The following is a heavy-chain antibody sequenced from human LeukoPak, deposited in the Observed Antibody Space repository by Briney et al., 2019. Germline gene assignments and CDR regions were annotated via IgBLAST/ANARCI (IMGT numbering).Heavy chain of an antibody. D-gene: IGHD5-24*01. V-gene: IGHV4-30-2*01. CDR2: IYHSGAT. CDR1: GGSISSGPYS. Sequence: SETLSLTCAVSGGSISSGPYSWSWIRQPPGEGLEWIGYIYHSGATYYNPSLKSRLTISLDRSKNQFSLKLNSVTAADTAVYYCARVGDGYLGYFDYWGQGTLVTVSS. CDR3: ARVGDGYLGYFDY. J-gene: IGHJ4*02.